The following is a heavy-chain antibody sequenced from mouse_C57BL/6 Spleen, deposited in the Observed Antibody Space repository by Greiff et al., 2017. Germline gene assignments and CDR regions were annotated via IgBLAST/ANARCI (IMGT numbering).Heavy chain of an antibody. CDR2: IDPSDSYT. D-gene: IGHD2-4*01. CDR3: ARGGLRQGFAY. J-gene: IGHJ3*01. CDR1: GYTFTSYW. V-gene: IGHV1-50*01. Sequence: VQLQQPGAELVKPGASVKLSCKASGYTFTSYWMQWVKQRPGQGLEWIGEIDPSDSYTNYNQKFKGKATLTVDTSSSTAYMQLSSLTSEDSAVYYCARGGLRQGFAYWGQGTLVTVSA.